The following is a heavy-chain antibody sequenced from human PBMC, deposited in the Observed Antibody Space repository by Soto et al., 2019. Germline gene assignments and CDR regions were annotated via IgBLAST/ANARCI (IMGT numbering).Heavy chain of an antibody. Sequence: GGSLRLSCAASGFRFSTYTMNWVRQAPGKRLEWVSSISGTGGSINYADSVKGRFTISRDNAKSSLYLQMNSLRVEDTAVYYCARDLETTVAAFDFWGLGTLVTRLL. CDR3: ARDLETTVAAFDF. V-gene: IGHV3-21*01. D-gene: IGHD6-13*01. CDR2: ISGTGGSI. J-gene: IGHJ4*02. CDR1: GFRFSTYT.